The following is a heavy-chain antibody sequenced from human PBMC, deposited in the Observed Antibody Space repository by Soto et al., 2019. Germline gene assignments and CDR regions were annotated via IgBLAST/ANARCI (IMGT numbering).Heavy chain of an antibody. CDR2: ISESGTSM. CDR3: ARDQEAHDSRGHKIRAMDV. V-gene: IGHV3-48*03. CDR1: GFPFSRYE. J-gene: IGHJ6*02. Sequence: GGALRLSCAASGFPFSRYEVNWFRQAPGKGLEWISYISESGTSMYYADAVKVLFAMSRDNAQHSLYLQMNSLRTEATAVYYCARDQEAHDSRGHKIRAMDVWGQGTTVTVSS. D-gene: IGHD6-19*01.